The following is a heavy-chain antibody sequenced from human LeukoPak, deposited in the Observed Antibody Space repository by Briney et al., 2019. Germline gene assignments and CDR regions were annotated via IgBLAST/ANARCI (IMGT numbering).Heavy chain of an antibody. CDR3: ARGRSMVRGVIDY. J-gene: IGHJ4*02. D-gene: IGHD3-10*01. CDR1: GFTFSSHG. V-gene: IGHV3-33*01. Sequence: PGGSLRLSCAASGFTFSSHGMHWVRQAPGKGLEWVAVIWYDGSDKYYADSVKGRFTISRVNSKNTLFLQMNSLRAEDTAVYYCARGRSMVRGVIDYWGQGTLVTVSS. CDR2: IWYDGSDK.